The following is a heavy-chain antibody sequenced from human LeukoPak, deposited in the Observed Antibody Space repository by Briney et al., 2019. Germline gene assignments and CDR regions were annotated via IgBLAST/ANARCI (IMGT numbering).Heavy chain of an antibody. Sequence: SETLSLTCTVSGGSISSSRDYWAWIRQPPGKGLEWIANIYYSGSTYYNPSLKSRVTISVDTSKNQFSLKLSSVTAADTAVYYCATSSGNYYYWGQGTLVTVSS. D-gene: IGHD1-26*01. CDR3: ATSSGNYYY. J-gene: IGHJ4*02. CDR2: IYYSGST. CDR1: GGSISSSRDY. V-gene: IGHV4-39*01.